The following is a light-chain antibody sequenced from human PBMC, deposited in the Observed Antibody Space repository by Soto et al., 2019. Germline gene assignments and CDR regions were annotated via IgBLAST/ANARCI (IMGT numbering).Light chain of an antibody. CDR3: QQYNNWPST. Sequence: EVVLTQSPATLSVSPGEGATLSCRASQSVNINLAWYQQKPGQAPRLLIYGASTRATGVPARFSGSGSGTEFTLTLGTLQSEDFAVYYCQQYNNWPSTFGQGTRLEIK. V-gene: IGKV3-15*01. J-gene: IGKJ5*01. CDR1: QSVNIN. CDR2: GAS.